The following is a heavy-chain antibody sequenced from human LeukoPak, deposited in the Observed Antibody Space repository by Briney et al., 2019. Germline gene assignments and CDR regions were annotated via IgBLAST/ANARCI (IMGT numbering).Heavy chain of an antibody. V-gene: IGHV3-48*03. CDR3: AELGITMIGGV. CDR1: GFTFSSFE. D-gene: IGHD3-10*02. J-gene: IGHJ6*04. CDR2: ISTSGTTT. Sequence: PGGSLRLSCAASGFTFSSFEMNGVRQAPGKGLEWLSHISTSGTTTYYANSVKGRFTISRDNAKNSLYLQMNSLRAEDTAVYYCAELGITMIGGVWGKGTTVTISS.